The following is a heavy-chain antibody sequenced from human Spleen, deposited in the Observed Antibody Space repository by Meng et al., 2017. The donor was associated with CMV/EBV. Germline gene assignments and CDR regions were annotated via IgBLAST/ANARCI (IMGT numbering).Heavy chain of an antibody. Sequence: LSCAASGFIFSDYYMTWIRQAPGKELECVSYISGSGTYMQYADSVKGRFTISRDNTKNSLYLQMNSLRAEDTAVYFCARAPTVTTDYWGQGTLVTVSS. CDR3: ARAPTVTTDY. D-gene: IGHD1-1*01. CDR1: GFIFSDYY. CDR2: ISGSGTYM. J-gene: IGHJ4*02. V-gene: IGHV3-11*01.